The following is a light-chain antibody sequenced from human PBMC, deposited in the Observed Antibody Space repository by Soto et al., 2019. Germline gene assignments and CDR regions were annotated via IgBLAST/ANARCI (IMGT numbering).Light chain of an antibody. J-gene: IGLJ1*01. Sequence: QSVLTQPPSVSGAPGQRVTISCTGSSSSIGAGYDVHWYQQLPGTGPKLLIYANNNRPSGVPDRFSGSKSGTSASLAITGLRAEDEADYYCQSYDSSLSGYGFGTGTKV. CDR1: SSSIGAGYD. V-gene: IGLV1-40*01. CDR3: QSYDSSLSGYG. CDR2: ANN.